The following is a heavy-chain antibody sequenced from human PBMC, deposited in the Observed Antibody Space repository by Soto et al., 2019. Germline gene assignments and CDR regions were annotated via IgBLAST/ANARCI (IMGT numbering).Heavy chain of an antibody. V-gene: IGHV3-23*01. CDR2: ISGSGGST. CDR3: AKFNVLRFLEWLGDWFDP. J-gene: IGHJ5*02. Sequence: GGSLRLSCAASGFTFSSYAMSWVRQAPGKGLEWVSAISGSGGSTYYADSVKGRFTISRDNSKNTLYLQMNSLRAEDTAVYYCAKFNVLRFLEWLGDWFDPWGQGTLVTVSS. D-gene: IGHD3-3*01. CDR1: GFTFSSYA.